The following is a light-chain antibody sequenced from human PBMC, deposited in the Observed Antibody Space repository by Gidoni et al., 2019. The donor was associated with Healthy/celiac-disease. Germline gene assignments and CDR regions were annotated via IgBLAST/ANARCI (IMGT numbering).Light chain of an antibody. J-gene: IGKJ2*01. CDR3: MQALQTPYT. CDR2: LGS. CDR1: QSLLHNNGYNY. Sequence: DIVMTQSPLSLPVTPGEPASISCRSSQSLLHNNGYNYLDWYLQKPGQSPQLLIYLGSNRASGVPDRFSGSGSGTDFTLKISRVEAEDVGVYYCMQALQTPYTFXQXTKLXIK. V-gene: IGKV2-28*01.